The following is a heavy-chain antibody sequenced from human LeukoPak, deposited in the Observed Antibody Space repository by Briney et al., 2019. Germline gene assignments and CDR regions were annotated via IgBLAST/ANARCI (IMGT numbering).Heavy chain of an antibody. D-gene: IGHD3-10*01. Sequence: GGSLRLSCAASGFTFSSYWMNWVRQAPGKGLVWVSRINSDGSSTSYADSVKGRFTISRDNAKNTLYLQMNSLRAEDTAVYYCAREGDYYGSGNDYWGQGTLVTVSS. CDR1: GFTFSSYW. CDR3: AREGDYYGSGNDY. J-gene: IGHJ4*02. V-gene: IGHV3-74*01. CDR2: INSDGSST.